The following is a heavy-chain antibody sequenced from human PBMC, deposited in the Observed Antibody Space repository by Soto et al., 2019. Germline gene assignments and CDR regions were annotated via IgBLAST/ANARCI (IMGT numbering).Heavy chain of an antibody. CDR3: AREVVAANGGYYYYGMDV. J-gene: IGHJ6*02. Sequence: PGESLKISCRGSGYSFTSYWIGWVRQMPGKGLEWMGIIYPGDSDTRYSPSFQGQVTISADKSISTAYLQWSSLKASDTAMYYCAREVVAANGGYYYYGMDVWGQGTTVTVSS. D-gene: IGHD2-15*01. CDR2: IYPGDSDT. CDR1: GYSFTSYW. V-gene: IGHV5-51*01.